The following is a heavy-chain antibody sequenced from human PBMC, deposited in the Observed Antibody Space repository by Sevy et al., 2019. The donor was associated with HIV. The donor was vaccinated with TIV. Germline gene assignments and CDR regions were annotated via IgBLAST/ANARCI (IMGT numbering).Heavy chain of an antibody. CDR1: GFTFSSYA. CDR3: ARERSIAAAGTRSGWFDP. CDR2: ISYDGSNK. V-gene: IGHV3-30-3*01. J-gene: IGHJ5*02. D-gene: IGHD6-13*01. Sequence: GGSLRLSCAASGFTFSSYAMHWVRQAPGKGLEWVAVISYDGSNKYYADSVKGRFTISRDNSKNTLYLQMTSLRVEDTAVYYCARERSIAAAGTRSGWFDPWGQGTLVTVSS.